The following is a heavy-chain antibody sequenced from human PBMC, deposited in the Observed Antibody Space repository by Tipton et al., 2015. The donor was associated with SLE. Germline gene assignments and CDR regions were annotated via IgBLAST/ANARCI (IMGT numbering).Heavy chain of an antibody. Sequence: SLRLSCAASGFTSSSYSMNWVRQAPGKGLEWVSYISSSSSTIYYADSVKGRFTISRDNAKNSLYLQMNSLRAEDTAVYYCASLVVVPAATGDYWGQGTLVTVSS. V-gene: IGHV3-48*01. CDR2: ISSSSSTI. J-gene: IGHJ4*02. CDR3: ASLVVVPAATGDY. CDR1: GFTSSSYS. D-gene: IGHD2-2*01.